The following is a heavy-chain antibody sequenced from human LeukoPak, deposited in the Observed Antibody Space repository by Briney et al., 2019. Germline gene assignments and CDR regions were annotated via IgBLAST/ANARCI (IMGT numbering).Heavy chain of an antibody. J-gene: IGHJ6*02. Sequence: SQTLSLTCAISGGRVSSNSAAWNWIRQSPSRGLEWLGRTYYRSKWHYDYAESVNRRITVNPDTSKNQFSLQLNSVTPEDTAVYYCARQSSTDYYYYGLDVWGQGTTVAVSS. CDR2: TYYRSKWHY. V-gene: IGHV6-1*01. D-gene: IGHD1-1*01. CDR1: GGRVSSNSAA. CDR3: ARQSSTDYYYYGLDV.